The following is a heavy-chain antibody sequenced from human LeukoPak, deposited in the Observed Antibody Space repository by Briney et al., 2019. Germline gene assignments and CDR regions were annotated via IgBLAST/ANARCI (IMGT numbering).Heavy chain of an antibody. V-gene: IGHV3-33*01. CDR3: ARDRDTAMVVDY. CDR2: IWYDGSNK. J-gene: IGHJ4*02. D-gene: IGHD5-18*01. Sequence: PGGSLRLSCAASGFTFSSYGVHWVRQAPGKGLEWVAVIWYDGSNKYYADSVKGRFTISRDNSKNTLYLQMNSLRAEDTAVYYCARDRDTAMVVDYWGQGTLVTVSS. CDR1: GFTFSSYG.